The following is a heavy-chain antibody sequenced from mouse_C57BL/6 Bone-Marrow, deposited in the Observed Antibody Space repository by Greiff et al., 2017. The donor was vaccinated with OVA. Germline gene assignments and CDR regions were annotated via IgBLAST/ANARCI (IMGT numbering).Heavy chain of an antibody. CDR2: ISDGGSYT. CDR1: GFTFSSYA. J-gene: IGHJ4*01. CDR3: ARRDYYGRGDMDY. Sequence: EVKLMESGGGLVKPGGSLKLSCAASGFTFSSYAMSWVRQTPEKRLAWVATISDGGSYTYYPDNVKGRFTISRDNAKNNLYLQMSHLKSEDTAMYYCARRDYYGRGDMDYWGQGTSVTVSS. V-gene: IGHV5-4*03. D-gene: IGHD1-1*01.